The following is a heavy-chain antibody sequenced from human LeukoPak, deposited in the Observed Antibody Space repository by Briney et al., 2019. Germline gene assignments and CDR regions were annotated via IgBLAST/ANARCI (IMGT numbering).Heavy chain of an antibody. CDR3: ARLSYWVFEI. V-gene: IGHV3-7*01. D-gene: IGHD2-21*01. J-gene: IGHJ3*02. CDR2: IKFDGNDK. Sequence: GGSLRLSCAASGLTFSRYWMTWFRQAPGKGLEWVANIKFDGNDKFYVDSVKGRFTISRDNAKNLLYPQMSSLRAEDTAVYFCARLSYWVFEIWGQGTMVTVSS. CDR1: GLTFSRYW.